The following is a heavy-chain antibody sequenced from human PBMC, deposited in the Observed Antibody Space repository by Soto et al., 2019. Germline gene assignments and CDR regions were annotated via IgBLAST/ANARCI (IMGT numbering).Heavy chain of an antibody. CDR2: IIPIFGTA. D-gene: IGHD2-21*01. Sequence: SVKVSCKASGGTFSSYAISWVRQAPGQGLEWMGGIIPIFGTANYAQKFQGRVTITVDESTSTAYMELSSLRSEDTAVYYCARGRMRGGATYYYYGMDVWGQGTTVTVSS. J-gene: IGHJ6*02. V-gene: IGHV1-69*13. CDR3: ARGRMRGGATYYYYGMDV. CDR1: GGTFSSYA.